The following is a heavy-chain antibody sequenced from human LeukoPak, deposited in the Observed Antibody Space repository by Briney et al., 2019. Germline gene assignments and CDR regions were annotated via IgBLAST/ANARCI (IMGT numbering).Heavy chain of an antibody. D-gene: IGHD6-13*01. CDR3: ARGSLIAAAGRGGYYGMDV. CDR2: MNPNSGNT. CDR1: GYTFTSYD. J-gene: IGHJ6*02. V-gene: IGHV1-8*01. Sequence: ASVKVSCKASGYTFTSYDINWVRQATGQGLEWMGWMNPNSGNTGYAQKFQGRVTMTRNTSISTAYMELSSLRSEDTAVYYCARGSLIAAAGRGGYYGMDVWGQGTTVTVSS.